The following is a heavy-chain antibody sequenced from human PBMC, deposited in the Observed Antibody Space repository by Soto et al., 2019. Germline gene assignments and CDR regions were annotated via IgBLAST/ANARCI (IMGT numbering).Heavy chain of an antibody. CDR3: ARDTGSSNWFDP. D-gene: IGHD6-6*01. CDR1: GGSVSSGSYY. J-gene: IGHJ5*02. V-gene: IGHV4-61*01. CDR2: IYYSGST. Sequence: QVQLQESGPGLVKPSEILSLTCTVSGGSVSSGSYYWSWIRQPPGKGLEWIGYIYYSGSTNYNPSLKSRVTISVDTSKNQFSLKLSSVTAADTAVYYCARDTGSSNWFDPWGQGTLVTVSS.